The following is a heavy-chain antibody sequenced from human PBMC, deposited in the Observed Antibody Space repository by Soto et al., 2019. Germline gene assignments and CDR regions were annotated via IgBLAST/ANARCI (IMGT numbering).Heavy chain of an antibody. D-gene: IGHD3-22*01. Sequence: SETLSLTCTVSGGSISSGGYYWSWIRQHPGKGLEWIGYIYYSGSTYYNPSLKSRVTISVDTSKNQFSLKLSSVTAADTAVYYCARAGHYYDSSGYPGNFDYWGQGTLVTVSS. CDR3: ARAGHYYDSSGYPGNFDY. CDR2: IYYSGST. J-gene: IGHJ4*02. CDR1: GGSISSGGYY. V-gene: IGHV4-31*03.